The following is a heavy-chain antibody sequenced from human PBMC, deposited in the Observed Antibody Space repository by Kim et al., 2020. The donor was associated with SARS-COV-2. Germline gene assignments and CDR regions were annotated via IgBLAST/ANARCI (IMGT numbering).Heavy chain of an antibody. V-gene: IGHV3-23*01. D-gene: IGHD2-2*01. J-gene: IGHJ2*01. CDR1: GFTFSDYG. CDR2: ISASGSNT. Sequence: GGSLRLSCAASGFTFSDYGMNWVRQAPGKGLEWVSLISASGSNTNYADSVRGRFTISRDNFKNTLYLQMNRLRAEDTAVYYCAKRGCSSTTCSRGDWYFDLWGRGTLVTVSS. CDR3: AKRGCSSTTCSRGDWYFDL.